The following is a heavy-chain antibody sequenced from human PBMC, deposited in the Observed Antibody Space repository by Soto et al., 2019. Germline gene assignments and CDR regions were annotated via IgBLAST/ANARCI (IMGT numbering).Heavy chain of an antibody. CDR2: ISWNSGSI. J-gene: IGHJ4*02. Sequence: VQLVESGGGLVQPGRSLRLSCAGSGFTFDDYAMHWVRQAPGKGLEWVSGISWNSGSIAYADSVKGRFTISRDNAKNSLYLQMNSLRADDTALYYCAIGGRIVTTIRGALESWGQGAQVTVSS. D-gene: IGHD5-12*01. CDR3: AIGGRIVTTIRGALES. CDR1: GFTFDDYA. V-gene: IGHV3-9*01.